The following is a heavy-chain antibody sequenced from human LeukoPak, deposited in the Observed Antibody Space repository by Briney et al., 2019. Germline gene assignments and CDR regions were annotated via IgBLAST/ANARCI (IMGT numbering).Heavy chain of an antibody. D-gene: IGHD3-3*01. V-gene: IGHV3-21*01. J-gene: IGHJ6*03. CDR2: ISSSSSFI. Sequence: PGGSLRLSCAASGFTFSSYGMHWVRQAPGKGLEGVPSISSSSSFIYYADSVKGRFTISRDNAKNSLYLQMNSLRAEDTAVYYCARAPSKYDFWSGYHYYYMDVWGKGTTVTVSS. CDR3: ARAPSKYDFWSGYHYYYMDV. CDR1: GFTFSSYG.